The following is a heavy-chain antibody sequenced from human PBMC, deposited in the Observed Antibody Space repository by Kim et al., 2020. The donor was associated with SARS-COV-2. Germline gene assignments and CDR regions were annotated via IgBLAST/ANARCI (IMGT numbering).Heavy chain of an antibody. CDR3: ARDSVAAADTNWFDP. D-gene: IGHD6-13*01. CDR1: GYTFTGYY. V-gene: IGHV1-2*02. Sequence: ASVKVSCKASGYTFTGYYMHWVRQAPGQGLEWMGWINPNSGGTNYAQKFQGRVTMTRDTSISTAYMELSRLRSDDTAVYYCARDSVAAADTNWFDPWGQGTLVTVSS. J-gene: IGHJ5*02. CDR2: INPNSGGT.